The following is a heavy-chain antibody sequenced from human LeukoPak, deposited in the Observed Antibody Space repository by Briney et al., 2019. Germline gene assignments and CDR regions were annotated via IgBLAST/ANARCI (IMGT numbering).Heavy chain of an antibody. CDR3: ATQHYGSGSYYPRPYYYYYMDV. D-gene: IGHD3-10*01. Sequence: ASVKVSCKASGGTFSSYDINWVRQATGQGLEWMGWMNPNSGNTGYAQKFQGRVTMTEDTSTDTAYMELSSLRSEDTAVYYCATQHYGSGSYYPRPYYYYYMDVWGKGTTVTVSS. CDR2: MNPNSGNT. J-gene: IGHJ6*03. V-gene: IGHV1-8*02. CDR1: GGTFSSYD.